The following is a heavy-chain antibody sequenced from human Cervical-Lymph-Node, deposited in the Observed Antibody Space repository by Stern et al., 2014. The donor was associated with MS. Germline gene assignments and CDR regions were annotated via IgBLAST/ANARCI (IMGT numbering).Heavy chain of an antibody. CDR3: AENMDV. CDR1: GYTFTDYY. Sequence: VQLVQSGAEVKKPGASVTVSCKPSGYTFTDYYIHWLRQAPGQGTEWMGRISPKNGDTNYAPRFQGRVTMTRDTSISIVYLEVTRLRFDDTAVYYCAENMDVWGQGTTVTVSS. V-gene: IGHV1-2*02. J-gene: IGHJ6*02. CDR2: ISPKNGDT.